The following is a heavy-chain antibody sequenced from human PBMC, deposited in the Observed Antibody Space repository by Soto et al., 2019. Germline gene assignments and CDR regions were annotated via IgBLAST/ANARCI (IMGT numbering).Heavy chain of an antibody. CDR3: ARRIDYSNYAWWFDP. Sequence: GESLKISCKGSGYSFTSYWIGWVRQMPGKGLEWMGIIYPGDSDTRYSPSFQGQVTISADKSISTAYLQWSSLKASDTAMYYCARRIDYSNYAWWFDPWGQGTLVTVSS. V-gene: IGHV5-51*01. CDR1: GYSFTSYW. D-gene: IGHD4-4*01. CDR2: IYPGDSDT. J-gene: IGHJ5*02.